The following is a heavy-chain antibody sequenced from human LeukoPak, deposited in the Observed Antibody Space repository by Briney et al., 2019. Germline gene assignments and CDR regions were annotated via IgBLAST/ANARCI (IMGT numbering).Heavy chain of an antibody. J-gene: IGHJ4*02. Sequence: ESGPTLVKPTQTLTLTCTFSGFPLSASGVGLGWIRQPPGKPLEWLALIYWDADKRYRPSLKSRLAITNDTSKNQVVPTMTNLDPVDTATYYRAHRPQWRPGLFYYWGQGTLVTASS. CDR1: GFPLSASGVG. CDR3: AHRPQWRPGLFYY. CDR2: IYWDADK. D-gene: IGHD6-19*01. V-gene: IGHV2-5*02.